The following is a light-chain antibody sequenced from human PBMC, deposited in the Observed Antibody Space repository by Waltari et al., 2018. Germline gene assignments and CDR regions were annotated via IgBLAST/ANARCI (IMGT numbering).Light chain of an antibody. CDR3: QHFHSWPLT. CDR1: RNINNN. CDR2: GAS. J-gene: IGKJ4*01. Sequence: TLSVSPGERATLSCRASRNINNNLAWYHQIPGQAPRLLIYGASTRATGIPARFSGSGSGTEFTLTISSLQSEDFAVYYCQHFHSWPLTFGGGTKVEIK. V-gene: IGKV3-15*01.